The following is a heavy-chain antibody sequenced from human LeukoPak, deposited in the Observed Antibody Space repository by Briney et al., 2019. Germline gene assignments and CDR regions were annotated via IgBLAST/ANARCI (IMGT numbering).Heavy chain of an antibody. J-gene: IGHJ4*02. D-gene: IGHD2-21*02. CDR3: ARVRGCGGDCSYFDY. CDR1: GFTVSSNY. CDR2: IYSGGST. V-gene: IGHV3-53*04. Sequence: PGGSLRLSCAASGFTVSSNYMSWVRQAPGKGLEWVSVIYSGGSTYYADSVKGRFTISRHNSKNTLYLQVNSLRAEDTAVYYCARVRGCGGDCSYFDYWGQGTLVTVSS.